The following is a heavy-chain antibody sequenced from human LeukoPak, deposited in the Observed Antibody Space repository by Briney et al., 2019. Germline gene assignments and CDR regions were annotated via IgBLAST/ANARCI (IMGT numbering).Heavy chain of an antibody. D-gene: IGHD7-27*01. Sequence: PSETLSLTCTVSGYSISSGYYWGWIRQPPGKGLEWIGSIYHSGSTYYNPSLKSRVTISVDTSKNQFSLKLSSVTAADTAVYYCARQVSNWVGYWYFDLWGRGTLVTVSS. CDR1: GYSISSGYY. J-gene: IGHJ2*01. CDR3: ARQVSNWVGYWYFDL. CDR2: IYHSGST. V-gene: IGHV4-38-2*02.